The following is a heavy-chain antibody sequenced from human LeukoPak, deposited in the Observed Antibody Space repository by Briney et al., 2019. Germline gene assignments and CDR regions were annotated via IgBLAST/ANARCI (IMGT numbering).Heavy chain of an antibody. CDR2: ISGSGGST. Sequence: PGGSLRLSCAASGFTFSSYAMSWVRQAPGKGLEWVSAISGSGGSTYYADSVKGRFTISRDNSKNTLYLQMNSLGAEDTAVYYCAMHPGAVTRYFDYWGQGTLVTVSS. J-gene: IGHJ4*02. CDR3: AMHPGAVTRYFDY. V-gene: IGHV3-23*01. CDR1: GFTFSSYA.